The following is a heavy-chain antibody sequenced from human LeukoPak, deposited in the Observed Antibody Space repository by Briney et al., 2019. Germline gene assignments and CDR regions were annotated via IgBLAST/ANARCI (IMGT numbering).Heavy chain of an antibody. D-gene: IGHD4/OR15-4a*01. V-gene: IGHV1-46*01. J-gene: IGHJ3*02. CDR3: AGEDARPRVHDAFDI. CDR2: INPSGGST. CDR1: GYTFTSYY. Sequence: ASVKVSCKASGYTFTSYYMHWVRQAPGQGLEWMGIINPSGGSTSYAQKFQGRVTMTRDMSTSTVYMELSSLRSEDTAVYYCAGEDARPRVHDAFDIWGQGTMVTVSS.